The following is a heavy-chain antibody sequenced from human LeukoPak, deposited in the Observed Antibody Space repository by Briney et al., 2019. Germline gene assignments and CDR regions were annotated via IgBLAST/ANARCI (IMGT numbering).Heavy chain of an antibody. D-gene: IGHD1-26*01. CDR3: ARAGFGELLVAAFDI. CDR1: GFTFSDYY. J-gene: IGHJ3*02. V-gene: IGHV3-11*04. Sequence: KSGGSLRLSCAASGFTFSDYYMSWIRQAPGKGLEWVSYISSSGSTIYYADSVKGRFTISRDNAKKSLYLQMNSLRVEDTAVYYCARAGFGELLVAAFDIWGQGTMVTVSS. CDR2: ISSSGSTI.